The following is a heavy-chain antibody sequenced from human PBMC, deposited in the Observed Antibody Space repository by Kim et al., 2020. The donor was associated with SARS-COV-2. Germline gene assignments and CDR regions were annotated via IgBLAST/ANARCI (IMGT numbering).Heavy chain of an antibody. V-gene: IGHV4-39*01. CDR3: ARHPVFMVRGVIITGGMDV. Sequence: SRVTISVDTSKNQFSLKLSSVTAADTAVYYCARHPVFMVRGVIITGGMDVWGQGTTVTVSS. D-gene: IGHD3-10*01. J-gene: IGHJ6*02.